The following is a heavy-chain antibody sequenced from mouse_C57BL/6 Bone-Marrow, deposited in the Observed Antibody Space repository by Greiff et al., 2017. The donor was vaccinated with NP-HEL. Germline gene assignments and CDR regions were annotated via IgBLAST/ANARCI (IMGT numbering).Heavy chain of an antibody. CDR2: ISYDGSN. Sequence: EVKLVESGPGLVKPSQSLSLTCSVTGYSITSGYYWNWIRQFPGNKLEWMGYISYDGSNNYNPSLKNRISITRDTSKNQFFLKLNSVTTEDTATYYCASGDFRGWGQGTLVTVSA. V-gene: IGHV3-6*01. CDR3: ASGDFRG. D-gene: IGHD3-1*01. J-gene: IGHJ3*01. CDR1: GYSITSGYY.